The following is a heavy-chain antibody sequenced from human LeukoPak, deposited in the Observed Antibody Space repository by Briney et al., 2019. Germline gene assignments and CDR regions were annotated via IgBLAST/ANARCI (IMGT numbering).Heavy chain of an antibody. J-gene: IGHJ4*02. V-gene: IGHV1-2*02. CDR1: GYTFTGYY. Sequence: ASVKVSCKASGYTFTGYYMHWVRQAPGQGLEWMGWINPNSGGTNYAQKFQGRVTMTRDTSISTAYMELSRLRSDDTAVYYCARGYYYGSGSLYYWGQGTLVTVSS. CDR3: ARGYYYGSGSLYY. CDR2: INPNSGGT. D-gene: IGHD3-10*01.